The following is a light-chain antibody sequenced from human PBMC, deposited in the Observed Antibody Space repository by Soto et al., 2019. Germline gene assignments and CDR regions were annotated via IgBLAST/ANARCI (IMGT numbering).Light chain of an antibody. Sequence: EIVLTQSPATLSLSPGERATLSCGASQSVGRDYLAWYQQKPGLAPRLLIHGASIRATGIPDRFSGSGSGTDFTLIINGLEPEDFAVYFCQQYASSPLTFGGGTEVEIK. CDR2: GAS. V-gene: IGKV3D-20*01. CDR3: QQYASSPLT. J-gene: IGKJ4*01. CDR1: QSVGRDY.